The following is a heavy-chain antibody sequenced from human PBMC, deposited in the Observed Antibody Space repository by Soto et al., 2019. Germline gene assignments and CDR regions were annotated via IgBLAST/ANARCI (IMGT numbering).Heavy chain of an antibody. CDR3: ARAGPDYYYYGLDV. V-gene: IGHV6-1*01. CDR1: GDSVSTNSAA. Sequence: SQTLSLTCAVSGDSVSTNSAAWNWIRQSPSRGLEWLGRTYYRSKWYNDYAVSVKSRININADTSKNQISLQLNSVTPEDTAVYYCARAGPDYYYYGLDVWGPGTTVTVSS. J-gene: IGHJ6*02. CDR2: TYYRSKWYN. D-gene: IGHD3-10*01.